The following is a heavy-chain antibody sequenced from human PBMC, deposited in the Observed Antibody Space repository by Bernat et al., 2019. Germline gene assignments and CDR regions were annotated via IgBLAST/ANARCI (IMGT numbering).Heavy chain of an antibody. CDR2: ISSSGSTI. Sequence: EVQLVESGGGLVQPGGSLRLSCAASGFTFSSYEMNWVRQAPGKGLEWVSYISSSGSTIYYADSVKGRFTISRDNAKNSLYLQMNSLRAEDTAVYYCARGDHGTITGTTGFDPWGQGTLVTVSS. CDR1: GFTFSSYE. D-gene: IGHD1-20*01. CDR3: ARGDHGTITGTTGFDP. V-gene: IGHV3-48*03. J-gene: IGHJ5*02.